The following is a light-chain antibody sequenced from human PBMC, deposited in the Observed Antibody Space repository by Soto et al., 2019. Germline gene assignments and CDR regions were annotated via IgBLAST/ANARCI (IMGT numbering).Light chain of an antibody. CDR2: AAS. CDR1: QGIRND. CDR3: QQYNNWLWT. V-gene: IGKV1-6*01. J-gene: IGKJ1*01. Sequence: AIQMTQSPSSLSASVGDRVTITCRASQGIRNDLGWYQQKPGKAPKLLIYAASSLQSGVPSRFSGSGSGTDFTLTISSLQPEDFAVYYCQQYNNWLWTFGQGTKVDIK.